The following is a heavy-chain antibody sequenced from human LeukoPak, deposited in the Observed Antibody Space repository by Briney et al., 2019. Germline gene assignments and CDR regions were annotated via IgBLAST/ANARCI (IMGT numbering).Heavy chain of an antibody. V-gene: IGHV3-15*01. CDR1: GFTFSNAW. Sequence: GGSLRLSCAASGFTFSNAWMSWVRQAPGKGLEWVSRIKSKTDGGTTDYAAPVKGRFTISRDDSKNTLYLQMNSLKTEDTAVYYCLGDLGYCSGGSCCGYWGQGTLVTVSS. D-gene: IGHD2-15*01. J-gene: IGHJ4*02. CDR3: LGDLGYCSGGSCCGY. CDR2: IKSKTDGGTT.